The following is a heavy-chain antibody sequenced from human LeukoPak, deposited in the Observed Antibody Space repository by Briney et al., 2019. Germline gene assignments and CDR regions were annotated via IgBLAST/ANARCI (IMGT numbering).Heavy chain of an antibody. V-gene: IGHV3-74*01. Sequence: PRGSLRLSCAASGFTLRTYWMYWVRQAPGKGLEYVSRIDNDGSATTYADSVKGRFTVSRDNAKSMVYLQMNSLRPEDTAMFYCARGGLDHAFDLWGQGTMVSVSS. CDR3: ARGGLDHAFDL. CDR1: GFTLRTYW. J-gene: IGHJ3*01. CDR2: IDNDGSAT. D-gene: IGHD3/OR15-3a*01.